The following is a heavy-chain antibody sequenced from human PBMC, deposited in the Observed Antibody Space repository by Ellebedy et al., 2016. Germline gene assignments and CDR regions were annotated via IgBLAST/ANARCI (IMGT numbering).Heavy chain of an antibody. J-gene: IGHJ4*02. CDR3: ARGAYDYGGNPMTYYFDY. V-gene: IGHV1-18*01. CDR2: ISAYNGNT. D-gene: IGHD4-23*01. Sequence: ASVKVSXKASGYTFTSYGISWVRQAPGQGLEWMGWISAYNGNTNYAQKLQGRVTMTTDTSTSTAYMELRSLRSDDTAVYYCARGAYDYGGNPMTYYFDYWGQGTLVTVSS. CDR1: GYTFTSYG.